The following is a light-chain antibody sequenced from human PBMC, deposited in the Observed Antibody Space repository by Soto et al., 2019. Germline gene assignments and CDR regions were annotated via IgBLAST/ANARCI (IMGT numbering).Light chain of an antibody. V-gene: IGLV2-14*01. Sequence: QSALTQPASVSGSPGQSITISCTGTNSDVGGYNYVSWYHQNPGKAPKLIIYEVSNRPSGISNRFSGSKSGNTASLTISGLQAEDEADYYCSSFTGSNTLGVFGTGTKVTVL. J-gene: IGLJ1*01. CDR3: SSFTGSNTLGV. CDR1: NSDVGGYNY. CDR2: EVS.